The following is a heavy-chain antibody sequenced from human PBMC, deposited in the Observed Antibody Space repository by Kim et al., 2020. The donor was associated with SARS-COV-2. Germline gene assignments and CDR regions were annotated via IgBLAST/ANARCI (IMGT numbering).Heavy chain of an antibody. CDR1: GFTFSNYA. V-gene: IGHV3-23*01. D-gene: IGHD3-22*01. Sequence: GGSLRLSCAASGFTFSNYAMSWVRQAPGKGLEWVSAISASGASSYYADSVKGRFTISRDNSKNTLYLQINSLRAEDTAVYYCAKVSSVGTSGYYHSYFDSWGQGTLVTVSS. CDR2: ISASGASS. J-gene: IGHJ4*02. CDR3: AKVSSVGTSGYYHSYFDS.